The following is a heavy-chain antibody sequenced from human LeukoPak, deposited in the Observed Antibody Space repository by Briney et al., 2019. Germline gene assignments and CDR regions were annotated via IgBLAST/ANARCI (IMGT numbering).Heavy chain of an antibody. CDR3: AGRAGDWFHFDY. CDR1: GFTFSSYG. V-gene: IGHV3-30*03. D-gene: IGHD7-27*01. CDR2: ISYDGSNK. Sequence: GGSLRLSCAASGFTFSSYGMHWVRQAPGKGLEWVAVISYDGSNKCYTDSVKGRFTISRDNPKNTLYLQMSSLRPEDTAVYYCAGRAGDWFHFDYWGQGTLVTVSS. J-gene: IGHJ4*02.